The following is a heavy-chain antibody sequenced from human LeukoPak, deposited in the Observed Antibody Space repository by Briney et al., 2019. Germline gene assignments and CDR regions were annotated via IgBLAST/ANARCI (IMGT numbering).Heavy chain of an antibody. CDR2: IYYSGST. Sequence: SSETLSLTCTVSGGSIRSGSYYWGWIRQPPGKGLEWIGNIYYSGSTSYNPSLKSRVTISVDTSKNQFSLQLNSVTTADTAVYYCARRRFSSSWRDYWGQGTLVTVSS. CDR3: ARRRFSSSWRDY. V-gene: IGHV4-39*01. D-gene: IGHD6-13*01. J-gene: IGHJ4*02. CDR1: GGSIRSGSYY.